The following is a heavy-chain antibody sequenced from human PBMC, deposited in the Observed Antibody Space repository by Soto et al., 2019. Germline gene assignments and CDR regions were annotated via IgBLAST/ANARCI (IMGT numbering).Heavy chain of an antibody. D-gene: IGHD6-13*01. CDR3: ARRLAAAAIDAFDI. Sequence: GESLKISCKGSGYRFTSYWIGWVRQMPGKGLEWMGIIYPGDSDTGYSPSFQGQVTISADKSITTAYLQWSSLKASDTAMYYCARRLAAAAIDAFDIWGQGTMVTVSS. CDR1: GYRFTSYW. V-gene: IGHV5-51*01. J-gene: IGHJ3*02. CDR2: IYPGDSDT.